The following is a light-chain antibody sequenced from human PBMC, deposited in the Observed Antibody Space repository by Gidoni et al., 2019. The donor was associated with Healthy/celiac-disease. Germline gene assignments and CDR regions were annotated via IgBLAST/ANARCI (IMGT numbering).Light chain of an antibody. V-gene: IGLV3-21*03. CDR3: QVWDSSSDHPNVV. CDR2: DVS. Sequence: SYVLPQPPSVSVAPGKTARITCGGNDIGSKSVHWYQQKPGKATVLVVYDVSDRPSGIPERFSGSNSGNTATLTISRVEAGDEADYYCQVWDSSSDHPNVVFGGGTKLTVL. CDR1: DIGSKS. J-gene: IGLJ2*01.